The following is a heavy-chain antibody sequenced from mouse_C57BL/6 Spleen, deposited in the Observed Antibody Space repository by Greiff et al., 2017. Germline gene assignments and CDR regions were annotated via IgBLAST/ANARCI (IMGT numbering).Heavy chain of an antibody. CDR2: IRLKSDNYAT. Sequence: EVHLVESGGGLVQPGGSMKLSCVASGFTFSNYWMNWVRQSPEKGLEWVAQIRLKSDNYATHYAESVKGRFTISRDDSKSSVYLQMNNLRAEDTGIYYCTGLVYYGSSYEWYFDVWGTGTTVTVSS. J-gene: IGHJ1*03. CDR3: TGLVYYGSSYEWYFDV. CDR1: GFTFSNYW. D-gene: IGHD1-1*01. V-gene: IGHV6-3*01.